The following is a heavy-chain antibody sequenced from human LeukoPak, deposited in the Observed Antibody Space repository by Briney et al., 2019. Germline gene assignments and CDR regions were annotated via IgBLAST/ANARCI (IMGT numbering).Heavy chain of an antibody. CDR2: ISSSSSYI. J-gene: IGHJ4*02. Sequence: GGSLRLSCAASGFTFSSYSMNWVRQAPGKGLEWVSSISSSSSYIYYADSVKGRFTISRDNAKNSLYLQMNSLRAEDTAVYYCARDYPVATISVPFWSFDYWGQGTLVTVSS. CDR1: GFTFSSYS. CDR3: ARDYPVATISVPFWSFDY. V-gene: IGHV3-21*01. D-gene: IGHD5-12*01.